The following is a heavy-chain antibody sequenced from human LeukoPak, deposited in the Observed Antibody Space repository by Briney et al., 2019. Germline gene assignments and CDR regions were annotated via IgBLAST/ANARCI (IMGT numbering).Heavy chain of an antibody. J-gene: IGHJ4*02. CDR2: ISWNSGSI. CDR1: GFTFDDYA. D-gene: IGHD6-13*01. Sequence: GRSLRLSCAASGFTFDDYAMHWVRHAPGKGLEWVSGISWNSGSIGYADSVKGRFTISRDNAKNSLYLQMNSLRAEDTALYYCAKDVVAAAGNALPWYYFDYWGQGTLVTVSS. CDR3: AKDVVAAAGNALPWYYFDY. V-gene: IGHV3-9*01.